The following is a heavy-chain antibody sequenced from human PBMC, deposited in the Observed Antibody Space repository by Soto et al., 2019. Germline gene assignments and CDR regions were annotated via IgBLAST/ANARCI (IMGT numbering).Heavy chain of an antibody. CDR3: ARGSYDFWSGYFGY. V-gene: IGHV4-34*01. CDR1: GGSFSGYY. CDR2: INHSGST. D-gene: IGHD3-3*01. J-gene: IGHJ4*02. Sequence: SSETLSLTCAVYGGSFSGYYWSWIRQPPGKGLEWIGEINHSGSTNYNPSLKSRVTISVDTPKNQFSLKLSSVTAADTAVYYCARGSYDFWSGYFGYWGQGTLVTVSS.